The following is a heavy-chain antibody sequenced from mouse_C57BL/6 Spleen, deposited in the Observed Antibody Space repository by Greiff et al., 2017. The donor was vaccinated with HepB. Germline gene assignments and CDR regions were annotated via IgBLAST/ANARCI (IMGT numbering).Heavy chain of an antibody. J-gene: IGHJ4*01. Sequence: EVQLQESGPGLVKPSQSLSLTCSVTGYSITSGYYWNWIRQFPGNKLEWMGYISYDGSNNYNPSLKNRISITRDTSKNQFFLKLNSVTTEDTATYYCARDYYGSHAMDYWGQGTSVTVSS. D-gene: IGHD1-1*01. CDR2: ISYDGSN. V-gene: IGHV3-6*01. CDR3: ARDYYGSHAMDY. CDR1: GYSITSGYY.